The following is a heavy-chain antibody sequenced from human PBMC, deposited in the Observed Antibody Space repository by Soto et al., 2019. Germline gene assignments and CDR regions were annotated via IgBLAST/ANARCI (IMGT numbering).Heavy chain of an antibody. CDR3: ARQFAPWFGVTYYYYGMDV. D-gene: IGHD3-10*01. V-gene: IGHV4-39*01. CDR1: GGSISSSSYY. Sequence: TSETLSLTCTVSGGSISSSSYYWGWIRQPPGKGLEWIGSIYYSGSTYYNPSLKSRVTISVDTSKNQFSLKLSSVTAADTAVYYCARQFAPWFGVTYYYYGMDVWGQGTTVTVSS. CDR2: IYYSGST. J-gene: IGHJ6*02.